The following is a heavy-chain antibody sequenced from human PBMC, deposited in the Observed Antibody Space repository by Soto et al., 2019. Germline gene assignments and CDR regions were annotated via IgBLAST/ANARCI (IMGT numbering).Heavy chain of an antibody. CDR2: ISSSSSTI. J-gene: IGHJ6*03. CDR3: ARGDIAARPEPFYYYYYMDV. D-gene: IGHD6-6*01. V-gene: IGHV3-48*01. Sequence: GGSLRLSCAASGFTFSSYSMNWVRQAPGKGLEWVSYISSSSSTIYYADSVKGRFTISRDNAKNSLYLQMNSLRAEDTAVYYCARGDIAARPEPFYYYYYMDVWGKGTTVTVSS. CDR1: GFTFSSYS.